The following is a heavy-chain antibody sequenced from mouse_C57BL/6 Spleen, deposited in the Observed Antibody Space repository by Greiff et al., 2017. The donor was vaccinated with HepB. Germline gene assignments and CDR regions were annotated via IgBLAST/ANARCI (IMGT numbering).Heavy chain of an antibody. J-gene: IGHJ4*01. D-gene: IGHD2-2*01. CDR2: FYPGSGSI. CDR1: GYTFTEYT. CDR3: ARHGLYYGYDDYAMDY. Sequence: VKLQESGAELVKPGASVKLSCKASGYTFTEYTIHWVKQRSGQGLEWIGWFYPGSGSIKYNEKFKDKATLTADKSSSTVYMELSRLTSEDSAVYSCARHGLYYGYDDYAMDYWGQGTSVTVSS. V-gene: IGHV1-62-2*01.